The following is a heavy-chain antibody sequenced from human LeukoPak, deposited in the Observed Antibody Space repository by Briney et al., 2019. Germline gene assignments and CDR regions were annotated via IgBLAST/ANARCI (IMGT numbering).Heavy chain of an antibody. V-gene: IGHV3-15*01. D-gene: IGHD6-13*01. Sequence: GGSLRLSCAASGFTFSSYSMNWVRQAPGKGLEWVGRIKSKTDGETTDYAAPVKGRFTISRDDTINTLYLQTNSLKTEDTAVYYCTTVAAGMKEAVWGKGTTVTVSS. J-gene: IGHJ6*04. CDR2: IKSKTDGETT. CDR1: GFTFSSYS. CDR3: TTVAAGMKEAV.